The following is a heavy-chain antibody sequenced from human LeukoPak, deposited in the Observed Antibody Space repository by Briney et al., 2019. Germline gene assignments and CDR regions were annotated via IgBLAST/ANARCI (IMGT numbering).Heavy chain of an antibody. J-gene: IGHJ4*02. CDR1: GFTFDVYA. V-gene: IGHV3-43*02. CDR2: ISGDGGST. D-gene: IGHD6-13*01. CDR3: AKDFSSSWYVDY. Sequence: PGGSLRLSCAASGFTFDVYAMHWVRQGPGKGLEWVSLISGDGGSTYYADSVKGRFTTSRDNNQNSLYLQMNSLRTEDTALYYCAKDFSSSWYVDYWGQGTLVTVSS.